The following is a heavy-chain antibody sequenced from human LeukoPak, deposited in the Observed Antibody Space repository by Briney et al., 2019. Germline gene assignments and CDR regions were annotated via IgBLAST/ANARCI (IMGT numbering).Heavy chain of an antibody. CDR2: ISSSSSYI. V-gene: IGHV3-21*01. Sequence: GGSLRLSCAASGFTFSSYWMHWVRQAPGKGLEWVSSISSSSSYIYYADSVKGRFTISRDNAKNSLYLQMNSLRAEDTAVYYCARDYYDSSGYYGLFDYWGQGTLVTVSS. J-gene: IGHJ4*02. CDR3: ARDYYDSSGYYGLFDY. D-gene: IGHD3-22*01. CDR1: GFTFSSYW.